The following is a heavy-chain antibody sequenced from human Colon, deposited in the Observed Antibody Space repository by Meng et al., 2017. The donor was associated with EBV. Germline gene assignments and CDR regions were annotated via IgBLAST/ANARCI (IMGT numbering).Heavy chain of an antibody. Sequence: VQLQDSVLGLVKPSETLSLACTVSVYSVATGRYYWIWTRQPPGKGLVWIAYIHYIGGTNYNPSLKSRLTISLDTSKNQFSLSLRSVTAADTAVYCCARVSGRSFDPWGQGTLVTVSS. CDR1: VYSVATGRYY. CDR3: ARVSGRSFDP. D-gene: IGHD3-10*01. V-gene: IGHV4-61*01. CDR2: IHYIGGT. J-gene: IGHJ5*02.